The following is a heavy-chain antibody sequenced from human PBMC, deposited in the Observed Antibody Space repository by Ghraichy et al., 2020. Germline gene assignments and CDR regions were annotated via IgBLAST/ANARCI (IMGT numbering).Heavy chain of an antibody. Sequence: SETLSLTCTVSGGSISSSSYYWGWICQPPGKGLEWIGTIYYSGSTYYNPSLRSRVTISVDTSKNQFSLKLSSVTAADTAVYYCAKVSYYYDTSGYRGWFDPWGQGTLVTVSS. J-gene: IGHJ5*02. D-gene: IGHD3-22*01. CDR3: AKVSYYYDTSGYRGWFDP. CDR2: IYYSGST. CDR1: GGSISSSSYY. V-gene: IGHV4-39*01.